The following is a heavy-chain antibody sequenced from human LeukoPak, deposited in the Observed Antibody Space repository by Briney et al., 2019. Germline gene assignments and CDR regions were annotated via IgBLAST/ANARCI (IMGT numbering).Heavy chain of an antibody. Sequence: PSETLSLTCTVSGGSISSYYWSWIRQPPGKGLEWIGYIYYSGSTNYNPSLKSRVTISADTSKNQFSLKLSSVTAADTAVYYCARHPRTTWTFDYWGQGTLVTVSS. CDR3: ARHPRTTWTFDY. J-gene: IGHJ4*02. D-gene: IGHD1-1*01. V-gene: IGHV4-59*08. CDR1: GGSISSYY. CDR2: IYYSGST.